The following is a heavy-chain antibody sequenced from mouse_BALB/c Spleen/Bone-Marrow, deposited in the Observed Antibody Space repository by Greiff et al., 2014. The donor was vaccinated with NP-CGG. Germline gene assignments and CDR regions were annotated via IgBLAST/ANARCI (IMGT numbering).Heavy chain of an antibody. J-gene: IGHJ4*01. Sequence: VQLQQSGPELVKPGASVKMSCKASGYTFTSYVMHWVKQKPGQGLEWIGYINPYNDGTKYNEKFKGKATLTSDKSSSTAYMELSSLTSEDSAVCYCARWRYPYAMDYWGQGTSVTVSS. D-gene: IGHD5-1-1*01. CDR1: GYTFTSYV. CDR2: INPYNDGT. CDR3: ARWRYPYAMDY. V-gene: IGHV1-14*01.